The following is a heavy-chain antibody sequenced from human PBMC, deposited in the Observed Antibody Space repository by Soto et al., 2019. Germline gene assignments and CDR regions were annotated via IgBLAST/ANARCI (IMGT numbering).Heavy chain of an antibody. Sequence: QVQLQESGPGLVKPSQTLSLTCTVSGGSISSGDYYWSWIRQPPGKGLEWIGYIYYSGSTYYNPSLKSRVTISVDTSKNQFSLKLSSVTAADTAVYYCARDQYYYGSGSYYGRGSPKFDPWGQGTLVTVSS. CDR2: IYYSGST. CDR1: GGSISSGDYY. CDR3: ARDQYYYGSGSYYGRGSPKFDP. J-gene: IGHJ5*02. D-gene: IGHD3-10*01. V-gene: IGHV4-30-4*01.